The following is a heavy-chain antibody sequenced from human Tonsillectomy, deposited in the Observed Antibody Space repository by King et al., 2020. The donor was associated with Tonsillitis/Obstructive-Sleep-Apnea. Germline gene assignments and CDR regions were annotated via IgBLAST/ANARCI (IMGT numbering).Heavy chain of an antibody. J-gene: IGHJ4*02. CDR3: AAASGWHYYFDY. CDR1: GFTFTSSA. Sequence: QLVQSGPEVKKPGTSVKVSCKASGFTFTSSAVQWVRQARGQRLEWIGWIVVGSGKTNYAQKFQERVTITRDMSTSTAYMELSSLRSEDTAVYYCAAASGWHYYFDYWGQGTLVTVSS. CDR2: IVVGSGKT. D-gene: IGHD6-19*01. V-gene: IGHV1-58*01.